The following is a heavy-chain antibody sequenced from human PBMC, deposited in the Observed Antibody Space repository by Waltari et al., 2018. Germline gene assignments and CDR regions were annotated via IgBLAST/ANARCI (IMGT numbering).Heavy chain of an antibody. D-gene: IGHD1-26*01. CDR2: IIPIFGTA. V-gene: IGHV1-69*05. Sequence: QVQLVQSGAEVKKPGSSVKVSCKASGGSFSSYAISWVRQAPGQGLEWMGGIIPIFGTANYAQKFQGRVTITTDDSTSTAYMELSSLRSEDTAVYYCARALTPSGRQPTGYFDLWGRGALVTVSS. CDR3: ARALTPSGRQPTGYFDL. J-gene: IGHJ2*01. CDR1: GGSFSSYA.